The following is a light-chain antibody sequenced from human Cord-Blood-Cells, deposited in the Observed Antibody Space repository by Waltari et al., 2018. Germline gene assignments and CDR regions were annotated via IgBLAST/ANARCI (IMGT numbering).Light chain of an antibody. CDR3: SSYAGSNNVV. CDR2: EVS. J-gene: IGLJ2*01. CDR1: SSDVGGYNY. Sequence: QSALTQPPSASGSPGQSVTISCTGTSSDVGGYNYVSLYQQHPGKAPKLMIYEVSKRPSGVPESFSGSKSGNTASLTVSGLQAEDEADYYCSSYAGSNNVVFGGGTKLTVL. V-gene: IGLV2-8*01.